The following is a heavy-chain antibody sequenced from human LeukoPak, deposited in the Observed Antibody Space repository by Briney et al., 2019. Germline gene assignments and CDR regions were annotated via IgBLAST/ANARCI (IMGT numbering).Heavy chain of an antibody. D-gene: IGHD3-9*01. V-gene: IGHV1-8*01. CDR2: MNPNSGNT. J-gene: IGHJ6*03. Sequence: WASVKVSCKASGYTFTSYDINWVRQATGQGLEWMGWMNPNSGNTGYAQKFQGRVTMTRNTSISTAYMELSSLRSEDTAVYYCARVTRPYYDILTGYYTDYYYYYMDVWGKGTTVTISS. CDR1: GYTFTSYD. CDR3: ARVTRPYYDILTGYYTDYYYYYMDV.